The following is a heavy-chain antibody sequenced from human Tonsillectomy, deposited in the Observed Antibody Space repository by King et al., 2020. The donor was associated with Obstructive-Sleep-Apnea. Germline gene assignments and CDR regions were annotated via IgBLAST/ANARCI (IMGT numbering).Heavy chain of an antibody. V-gene: IGHV3-48*01. CDR3: ARGGGITMIRGVTPNPYFDY. D-gene: IGHD3-10*01. CDR1: GFTFSSYT. CDR2: ISSSSNTI. Sequence: QLVQSGGGLVQPGGSLRLSCAASGFTFSSYTMNWVRQDPGKGLEWVSYISSSSNTINYAYSVKGRFTISRDNAKNSLYLQMNSLRAEDTAAYYCARGGGITMIRGVTPNPYFDYWGQGTLVTVSS. J-gene: IGHJ4*02.